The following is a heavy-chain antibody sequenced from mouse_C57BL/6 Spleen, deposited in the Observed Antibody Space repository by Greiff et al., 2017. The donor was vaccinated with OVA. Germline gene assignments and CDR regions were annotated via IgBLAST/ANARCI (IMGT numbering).Heavy chain of an antibody. V-gene: IGHV1-55*01. Sequence: QVQLKQPGAELVKPGASVKMSCKASGYTFTRYWITWVKQRPGQGLEWIGDIYPGSGSTNYNEKFKSKATLTVDTSSSTAYMQLSSLTSEDSAVYYCARSGITTGFAYWGQGTLVTVSA. D-gene: IGHD1-2*01. CDR2: IYPGSGST. CDR3: ARSGITTGFAY. CDR1: GYTFTRYW. J-gene: IGHJ3*01.